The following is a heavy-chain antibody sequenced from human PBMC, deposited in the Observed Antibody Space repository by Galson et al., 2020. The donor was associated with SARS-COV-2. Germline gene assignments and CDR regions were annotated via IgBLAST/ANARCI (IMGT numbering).Heavy chain of an antibody. V-gene: IGHV3-30*04. J-gene: IGHJ3*02. CDR2: ISYDGSNK. D-gene: IGHD2-15*01. Sequence: GGSLRLSCAASGFTFSSYAMHWVRQAPGKGLEWVAVISYDGSNKYYADSVKGRFTISRDNSKNTLYLQMNSLRAEDTAVYYCARDPYEGSGWWSLGAFDIWGQGTRVTVSS. CDR1: GFTFSSYA. CDR3: ARDPYEGSGWWSLGAFDI.